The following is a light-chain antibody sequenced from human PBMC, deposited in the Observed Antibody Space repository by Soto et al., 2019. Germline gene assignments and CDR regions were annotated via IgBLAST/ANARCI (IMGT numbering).Light chain of an antibody. Sequence: DIVMTQSPDSLAVSLGERATINCKSSQSVLYSSNNKNYLAWYQQKLGQPPKLLIYWASTRESGVPDRFSGSGSGKDFPLHINRLEAENVAVYYCQQYYSTPYTFGQGTKLEIK. CDR3: QQYYSTPYT. CDR1: QSVLYSSNNKNY. V-gene: IGKV4-1*01. CDR2: WAS. J-gene: IGKJ2*01.